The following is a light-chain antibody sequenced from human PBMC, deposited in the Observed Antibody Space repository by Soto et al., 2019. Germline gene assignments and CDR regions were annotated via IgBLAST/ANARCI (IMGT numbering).Light chain of an antibody. V-gene: IGLV2-23*01. Sequence: QSVLTQPASVSGSLGQSITISCIGTSDNIGSYNLVSWYQHKPGKAPKIIIFEGSKRPSGVSNRFSGSRSGNTASLTISGVQAEDGADYYCCSFAGTGTQYVFGTGTKLTVL. J-gene: IGLJ1*01. CDR2: EGS. CDR3: CSFAGTGTQYV. CDR1: SDNIGSYNL.